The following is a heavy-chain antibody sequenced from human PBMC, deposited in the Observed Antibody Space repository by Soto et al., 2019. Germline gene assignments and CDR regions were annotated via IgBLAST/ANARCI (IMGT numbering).Heavy chain of an antibody. CDR1: GGSMSSSSYY. Sequence: PSEALYLNCTDSGGSMSSSSYYWGWIRQPPGKGLEWIANMYFSGFYSGSTSYNPSLKSRVTISVDTSKNQFSLQVSSVTAADTAVYYCARGFDILTFGFCLDYWGQGTLVTVSS. V-gene: IGHV4-39*01. J-gene: IGHJ4*02. D-gene: IGHD3-9*01. CDR2: MYFSGFYSGST. CDR3: ARGFDILTFGFCLDY.